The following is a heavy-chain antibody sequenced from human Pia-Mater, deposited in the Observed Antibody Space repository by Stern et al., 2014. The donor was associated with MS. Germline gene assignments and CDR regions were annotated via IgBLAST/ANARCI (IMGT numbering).Heavy chain of an antibody. CDR3: ARQTTAWASDV. CDR2: IYPXDXET. V-gene: IGHV5-51*01. CDR1: GFKFSIYW. D-gene: IGHD1-14*01. Sequence: VQLXXXGAELIRPGESLKISCKGSGFKFSIYWIAWVRQMPGKGLEXMGIIYPXDXETRYSPSFQGQVTMSADKSTSTAYLQWSTLNASDTAMYFCARQTTAWASDVWGQGTLVTVSS. J-gene: IGHJ4*02.